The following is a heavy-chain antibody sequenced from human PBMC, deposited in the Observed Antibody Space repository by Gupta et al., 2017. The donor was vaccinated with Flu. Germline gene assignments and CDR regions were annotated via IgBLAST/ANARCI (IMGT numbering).Heavy chain of an antibody. D-gene: IGHD1-26*01. CDR2: ISGSGGST. CDR3: AKGASSGSLNWFDP. V-gene: IGHV3-23*01. CDR1: GFSFRSYA. J-gene: IGHJ5*02. Sequence: EVQLLESGGGLVQHGGSLRLSWAASGFSFRSYAMRWVRQAPGKGVEWCSAISGSGGSTYYADSVKGRFTISRDNSKNTLYLQMNSLRAEDTAVYYCAKGASSGSLNWFDPWGQGTLVTVSS.